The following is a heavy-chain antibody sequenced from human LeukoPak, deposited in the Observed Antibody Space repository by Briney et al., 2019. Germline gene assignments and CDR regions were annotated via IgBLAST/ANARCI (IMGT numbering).Heavy chain of an antibody. D-gene: IGHD5-18*01. J-gene: IGHJ4*02. Sequence: SETLSLTCAVYGGSFSGYYWSWIRQPPGKGLEWIGVINHSGSTNYNPSLKSRVTISVDTSKNQFSLKLSSVTAADTAVYYCARAQRYVDTAMVAPDWGQGTLVTVSS. CDR3: ARAQRYVDTAMVAPD. CDR1: GGSFSGYY. V-gene: IGHV4-34*01. CDR2: INHSGST.